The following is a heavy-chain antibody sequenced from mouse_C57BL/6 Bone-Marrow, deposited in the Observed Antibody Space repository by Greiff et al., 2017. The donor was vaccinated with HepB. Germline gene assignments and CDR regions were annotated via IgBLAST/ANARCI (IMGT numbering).Heavy chain of an antibody. CDR3: ARLGLLGYAMDY. Sequence: EVHLVESGGGLVQPGGSLKLSCAASGFTFSDYYMYWVRQTPEKRLEWVAYISNGGGSTYYPDTVKGRFTISRDNAKNTLYLQISRLKSEDTAMYYCARLGLLGYAMDYWGQGTSVTVSS. D-gene: IGHD2-3*01. CDR1: GFTFSDYY. V-gene: IGHV5-12*01. J-gene: IGHJ4*01. CDR2: ISNGGGST.